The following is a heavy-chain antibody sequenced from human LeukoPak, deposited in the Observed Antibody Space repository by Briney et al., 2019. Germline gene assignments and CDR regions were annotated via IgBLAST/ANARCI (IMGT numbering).Heavy chain of an antibody. CDR1: GGSVSTYS. CDR2: IYHSGST. D-gene: IGHD3-10*01. V-gene: IGHV4-30-2*01. CDR3: ARKWAPITMVRGVIGWFDP. J-gene: IGHJ5*02. Sequence: SETLSLTCTVSGGSVSTYSWSWIRQPPGKGLEWIGYIYHSGSTYYNPSLKSRVTISVDRSKNQFSLKLSSVTAADTAVYYCARKWAPITMVRGVIGWFDPWGQGTLVTVSS.